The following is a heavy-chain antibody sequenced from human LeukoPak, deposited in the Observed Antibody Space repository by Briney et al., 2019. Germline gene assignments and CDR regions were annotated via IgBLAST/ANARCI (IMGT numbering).Heavy chain of an antibody. CDR2: ISPGGDTI. Sequence: GGSLRLSCAASGFSFSIYAMSWVRQAPGKGLEWVSAISPGGDTIYYLDSVKGRFTISRDNSKNTLYLQMNSLRAEDTAVYYCARRTTVVGPAPFDHWGQGTLVTVPS. D-gene: IGHD4-23*01. CDR1: GFSFSIYA. J-gene: IGHJ4*02. V-gene: IGHV3-23*01. CDR3: ARRTTVVGPAPFDH.